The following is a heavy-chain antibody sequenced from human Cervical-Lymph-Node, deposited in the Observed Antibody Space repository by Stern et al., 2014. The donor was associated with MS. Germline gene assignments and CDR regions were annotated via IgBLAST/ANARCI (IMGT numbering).Heavy chain of an antibody. J-gene: IGHJ3*02. CDR1: GFTFSGFA. CDR2: VRSKANFYTT. D-gene: IGHD2-8*01. V-gene: IGHV3-73*01. Sequence: VQLEESGGGLVQPGGSLKLSCAASGFTFSGFAMHWVRQASGKRLEWVGRVRSKANFYTTAYGASVEGRFTISRDDSKNTAYLQMNSLKTEDTAVYYCTRLMSYDAFDIWGQGTMVTVSS. CDR3: TRLMSYDAFDI.